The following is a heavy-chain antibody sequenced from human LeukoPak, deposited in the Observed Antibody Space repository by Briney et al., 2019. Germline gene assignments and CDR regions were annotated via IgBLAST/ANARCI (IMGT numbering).Heavy chain of an antibody. Sequence: GGSLRLSCAASGLTFRSQSMNWVCQGPGKGLEWISSINSRSSEIFYADSVQGRFSVSRDNAKNSLFLQMNTLRVEDTAVYYCATTRILHGFYYMDVWGKGTTVTVSS. J-gene: IGHJ6*03. CDR3: ATTRILHGFYYMDV. V-gene: IGHV3-21*01. D-gene: IGHD2-8*02. CDR2: INSRSSEI. CDR1: GLTFRSQS.